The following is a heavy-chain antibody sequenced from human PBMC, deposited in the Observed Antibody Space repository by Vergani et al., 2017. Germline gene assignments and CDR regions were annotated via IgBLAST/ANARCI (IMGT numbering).Heavy chain of an antibody. CDR2: ISWNSGSI. CDR3: AKGGDSSSWYEVDY. V-gene: IGHV3-9*01. D-gene: IGHD6-13*01. CDR1: GFTFDDYA. J-gene: IGHJ4*02. Sequence: EVQLVESGGGLVQPGRSLRLSCAASGFTFDDYAMHWVRQAPGKGLEWVSGISWNSGSIGYADSVKGRFTISRDNAKKSLYLQMNSLRAEDTALYYCAKGGDSSSWYEVDYWGQGTLVTVSS.